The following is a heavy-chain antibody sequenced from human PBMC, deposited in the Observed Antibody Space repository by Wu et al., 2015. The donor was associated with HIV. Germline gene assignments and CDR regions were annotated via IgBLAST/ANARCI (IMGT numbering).Heavy chain of an antibody. CDR1: GGTFSSYA. CDR2: IIPIFGTA. Sequence: QVQLVQSGAEVKKPGSSVKVSCKASGGTFSSYAISWVRQAPGQGLEWMGGIIPIFGTANYAQKFQGRVTITTDESTSTAYMELSSLRSEDTAVYYCASDHYDILTGAYYYYGMDVWGQGTTVTVSS. D-gene: IGHD3-9*01. V-gene: IGHV1-69*05. J-gene: IGHJ6*02. CDR3: ASDHYDILTGAYYYYGMDV.